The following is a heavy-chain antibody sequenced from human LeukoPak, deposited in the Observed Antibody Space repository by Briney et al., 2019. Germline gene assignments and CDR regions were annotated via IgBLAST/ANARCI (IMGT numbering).Heavy chain of an antibody. Sequence: GGSLRLSCAASGFTFSSYGMNWVRQAPGKGLEWVSYISSSSSTIYYADSVKGRFTISRDNAKNSLYLQMNSLRAEDTAVYYCARVWGYCSSTSCYFDYWGQGTLVTVSS. CDR3: ARVWGYCSSTSCYFDY. CDR2: ISSSSSTI. J-gene: IGHJ4*02. CDR1: GFTFSSYG. D-gene: IGHD2-2*01. V-gene: IGHV3-48*04.